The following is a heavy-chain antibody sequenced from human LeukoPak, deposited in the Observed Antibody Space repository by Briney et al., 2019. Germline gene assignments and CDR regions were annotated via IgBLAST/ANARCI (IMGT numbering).Heavy chain of an antibody. CDR2: IYSGGST. J-gene: IGHJ4*02. CDR1: GFTVSSNY. Sequence: AGGSLRLSSAASGFTVSSNYMSWVRQALGKGLEWVSVIYSGGSTYYADSVKGRFTISRDNSKNTLYLQMNSLRAEDTAVYYCARVNGGNRHFDYWGQGTLVTVPS. CDR3: ARVNGGNRHFDY. D-gene: IGHD4-23*01. V-gene: IGHV3-53*01.